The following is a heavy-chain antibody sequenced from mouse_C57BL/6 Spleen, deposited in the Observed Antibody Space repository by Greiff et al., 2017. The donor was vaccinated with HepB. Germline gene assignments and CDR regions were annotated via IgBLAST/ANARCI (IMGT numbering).Heavy chain of an antibody. CDR1: GYTFTSYW. CDR3: ARGGYGSRGAMDY. CDR2: INPSSGYT. J-gene: IGHJ4*01. V-gene: IGHV1-7*01. D-gene: IGHD1-1*01. Sequence: QVQLKQSGAELAKPGASVKLSCKASGYTFTSYWMHWVKQRPGQGLEWIGYINPSSGYTKYNQKFKDKATLTADKSSSTAYMQLSSLTYEDSAVYYCARGGYGSRGAMDYGGQGTSVTVSS.